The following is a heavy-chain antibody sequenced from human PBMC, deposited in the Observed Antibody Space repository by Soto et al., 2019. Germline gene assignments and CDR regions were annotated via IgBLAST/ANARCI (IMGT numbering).Heavy chain of an antibody. D-gene: IGHD3-10*02. V-gene: IGHV3-73*01. Sequence: GGSLRLSCAASRFTFSGSAIHWVRQTSGKGLEWLGLIRSKANNYATAYGASVKGRFTISRDDSKNTAYLQMNSLKSEDTAIYYCSRQMFSPDNHWGQGTLVTVSS. CDR1: RFTFSGSA. CDR3: SRQMFSPDNH. J-gene: IGHJ5*02. CDR2: IRSKANNYAT.